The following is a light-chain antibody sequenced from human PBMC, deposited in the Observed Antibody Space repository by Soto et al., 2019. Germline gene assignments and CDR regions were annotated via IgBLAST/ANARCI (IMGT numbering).Light chain of an antibody. CDR2: GAS. J-gene: IGKJ4*01. CDR1: QSVSSF. Sequence: EIVLTQSPATLSLSPGERATLSCRASQSVSSFLAWYQQKPGQAPRLLIYGASNRATGIPARFSGGGSGTDFTLTISSLEPEDFAVYYCQQRSNWPLTFGGGTKVEIK. CDR3: QQRSNWPLT. V-gene: IGKV3-11*01.